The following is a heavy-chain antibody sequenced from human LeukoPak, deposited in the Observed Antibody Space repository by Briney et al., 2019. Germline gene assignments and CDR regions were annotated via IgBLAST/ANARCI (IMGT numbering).Heavy chain of an antibody. Sequence: PGGSLRLSCAASGFTFSSYAMSWVRQAPGKGLEWVSAISGSGGSTYYADSVKGRFTISRDNSKNTLYLKMNSLRAEDTAVYYCAKDRRYCSSTSCYTGEFDYWGQGTLVTVSS. CDR3: AKDRRYCSSTSCYTGEFDY. V-gene: IGHV3-23*01. J-gene: IGHJ4*02. CDR1: GFTFSSYA. D-gene: IGHD2-2*02. CDR2: ISGSGGST.